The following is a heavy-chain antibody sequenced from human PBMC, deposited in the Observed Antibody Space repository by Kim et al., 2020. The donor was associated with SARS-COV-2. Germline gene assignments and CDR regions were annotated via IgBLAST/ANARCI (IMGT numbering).Heavy chain of an antibody. J-gene: IGHJ6*02. CDR1: GYTFTSYA. CDR2: INAGNGNT. V-gene: IGHV1-3*01. CDR3: ARDPAPLLRYFDWLNYYYYGMEG. D-gene: IGHD3-9*01. Sequence: ASVKVSCKASGYTFTSYAMHWVRQAPGQRLEWMGWINAGNGNTKYSQKFQGRVTITRDTSASTAYMELSSLRSEDTAVYYCARDPAPLLRYFDWLNYYYYGMEGWGQGTTVTVSS.